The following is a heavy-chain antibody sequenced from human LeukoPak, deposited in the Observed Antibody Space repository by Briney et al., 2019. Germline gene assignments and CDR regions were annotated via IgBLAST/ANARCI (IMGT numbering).Heavy chain of an antibody. Sequence: SETLSLTCTVSGGSISSGDYYWSWIRQPPGKGLEWIGYIYYSGSTYYNPSLKSRVTISVDTSKNQFSLKLSSVTAADTAEYYCARSSMVRGVISPGDDYWGQGTLVTVSS. D-gene: IGHD3-10*01. CDR3: ARSSMVRGVISPGDDY. V-gene: IGHV4-30-4*01. CDR2: IYYSGST. J-gene: IGHJ4*02. CDR1: GGSISSGDYY.